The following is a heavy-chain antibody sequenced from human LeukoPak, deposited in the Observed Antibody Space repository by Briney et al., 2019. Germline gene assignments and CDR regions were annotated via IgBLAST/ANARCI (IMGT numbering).Heavy chain of an antibody. CDR3: ARGLAVAANCFDY. Sequence: GGSLRLSCAASGFTFNNYFMSWVRQAPGKGLEGVSYISSSGGTGYYAGSVKGRFTFSRDNAKNSLYMQMNRLRAEDTAVYYCARGLAVAANCFDYWGPGTLVTVSS. CDR2: ISSSGGTG. CDR1: GFTFNNYF. J-gene: IGHJ4*02. D-gene: IGHD6-19*01. V-gene: IGHV3-11*04.